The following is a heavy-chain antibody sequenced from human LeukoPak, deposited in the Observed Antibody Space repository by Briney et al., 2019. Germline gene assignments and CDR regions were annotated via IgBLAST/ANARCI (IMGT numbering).Heavy chain of an antibody. Sequence: SETLSLTCTVSGGSISGYYWNWIRQPPGKGLKWIGYIYYSGRTNYNPSLKSRVTISVDTSKNQFSLNLTSVTAADTAVYYCARFTPQGYGWGGYNRFDPWGQGALVTVSS. CDR2: IYYSGRT. CDR3: ARFTPQGYGWGGYNRFDP. CDR1: GGSISGYY. J-gene: IGHJ5*02. D-gene: IGHD5-24*01. V-gene: IGHV4-59*01.